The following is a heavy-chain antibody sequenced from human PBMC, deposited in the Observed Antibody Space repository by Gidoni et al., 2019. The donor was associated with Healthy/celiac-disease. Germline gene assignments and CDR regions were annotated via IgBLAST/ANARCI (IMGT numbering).Heavy chain of an antibody. CDR1: GGSISSSSYY. J-gene: IGHJ4*02. Sequence: QLQLQESGPGLVKPSETLSLTCTVSGGSISSSSYYLGWIRRPPGKGLAWIGSIYYSGSTYYNPSLKSRVTISVDTSKNQFSLKLSSVTAADTAVYYCARLLAVAGTIDYWGQGTLVTVSS. D-gene: IGHD6-19*01. CDR2: IYYSGST. CDR3: ARLLAVAGTIDY. V-gene: IGHV4-39*01.